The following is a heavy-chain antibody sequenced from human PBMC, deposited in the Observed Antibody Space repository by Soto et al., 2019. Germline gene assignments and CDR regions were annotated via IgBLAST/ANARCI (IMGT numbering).Heavy chain of an antibody. CDR1: GGSISSGAYY. J-gene: IGHJ4*02. Sequence: QVQLQESGPGLVKPSQTLSLTCTVSGGSISSGAYYWSWIRQHPGKGLEWIGYIYYRGSTYYNPSLKSRVTISVHTSKNQFSLKLNSVTAADTAVYYCARCPQPEPRFDYWGQGTLVTVSS. D-gene: IGHD1-1*01. CDR3: ARCPQPEPRFDY. V-gene: IGHV4-31*03. CDR2: IYYRGST.